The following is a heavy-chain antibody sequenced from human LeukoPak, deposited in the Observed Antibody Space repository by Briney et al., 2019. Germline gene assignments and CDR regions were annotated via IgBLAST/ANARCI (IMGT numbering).Heavy chain of an antibody. CDR2: IYYSGNT. V-gene: IGHV4-59*01. CDR1: GGSISSYY. D-gene: IGHD2-2*02. J-gene: IGHJ4*02. Sequence: SETLSLTCTVSGGSISSYYWSWIRQPPGKGLEWIGYIYYSGNTNYNPSLKSRVTISVDTSKNQFSLKLSSVTAADTAVYYCARAYTSWSFDYWGQGTLVTVSS. CDR3: ARAYTSWSFDY.